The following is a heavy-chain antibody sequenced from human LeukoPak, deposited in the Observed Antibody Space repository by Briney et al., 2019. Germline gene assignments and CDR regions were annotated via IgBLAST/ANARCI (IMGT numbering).Heavy chain of an antibody. J-gene: IGHJ4*02. Sequence: GGSLRLSCAASGFTFGSYSMNWVRQAPGKGLEWVSSISSSSSYIYYADSVKGRFTISRDNAKNSLYLQMNSLRAEDTAVYYCASVVAARRGYWGQGTLVTVSS. CDR3: ASVVAARRGY. CDR2: ISSSSSYI. D-gene: IGHD6-6*01. CDR1: GFTFGSYS. V-gene: IGHV3-21*01.